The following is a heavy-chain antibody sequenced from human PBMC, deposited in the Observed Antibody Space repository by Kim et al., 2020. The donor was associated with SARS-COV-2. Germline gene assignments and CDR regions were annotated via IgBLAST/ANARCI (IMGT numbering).Heavy chain of an antibody. Sequence: SETLSLTCAVYGGSFSGYYWSWIRQPPGKGLEWIGEINNSGSTNYNPSLKSRVTISVDTSKNQFSLKLSSVTAADTAVYYCARGRAIFGVVIRYYYGMDV. V-gene: IGHV4-34*01. CDR3: ARGRAIFGVVIRYYYGMDV. CDR2: INNSGST. J-gene: IGHJ6*01. D-gene: IGHD3-3*01. CDR1: GGSFSGYY.